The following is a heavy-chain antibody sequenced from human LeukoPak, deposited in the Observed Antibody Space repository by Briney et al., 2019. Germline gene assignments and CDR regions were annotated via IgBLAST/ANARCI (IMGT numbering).Heavy chain of an antibody. CDR3: ARGRIAAAGTGFDP. Sequence: GASVKVSCKAPGYTFTSYDINWVRQATGQGLEWMGWMNPNSGNTGYAQKFQGRVTMTRNASISTAYMELSSLRSEDTAVYYCARGRIAAAGTGFDPWGQGTLVTVSS. V-gene: IGHV1-8*01. CDR1: GYTFTSYD. D-gene: IGHD6-13*01. CDR2: MNPNSGNT. J-gene: IGHJ5*02.